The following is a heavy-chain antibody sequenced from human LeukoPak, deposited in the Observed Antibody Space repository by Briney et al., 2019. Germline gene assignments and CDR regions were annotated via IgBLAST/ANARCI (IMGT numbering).Heavy chain of an antibody. D-gene: IGHD4-17*01. J-gene: IGHJ5*02. Sequence: GGSLRLSCAASGFTFSSNNINWVRQAPGKGLEWVSSISSSSSYIYYADSVKGRFTISRDNAQNSLYLQMNSLRAEDAAVYYWAIGRVNTGFDWFDPWGQGTLVTVSS. CDR3: AIGRVNTGFDWFDP. CDR2: ISSSSSYI. CDR1: GFTFSSNN. V-gene: IGHV3-21*01.